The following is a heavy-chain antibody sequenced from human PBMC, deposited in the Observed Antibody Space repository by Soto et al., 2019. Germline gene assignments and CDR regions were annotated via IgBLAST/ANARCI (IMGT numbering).Heavy chain of an antibody. CDR1: GFTFSSFT. Sequence: EVQLVESGGGLVKPGGSLRLSCAASGFTFSSFTMNWVRQAPGKGLEWVSAISSNAAYIYYADSVKGRFTISRDNARTSMSLQMNSLRVEDTAVYYCARDAGGARSSEGWFDPWGQGTLVTVSS. CDR3: ARDAGGARSSEGWFDP. CDR2: ISSNAAYI. D-gene: IGHD6-6*01. J-gene: IGHJ5*02. V-gene: IGHV3-21*06.